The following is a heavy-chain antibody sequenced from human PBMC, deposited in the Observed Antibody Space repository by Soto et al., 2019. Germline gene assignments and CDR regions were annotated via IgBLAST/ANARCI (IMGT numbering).Heavy chain of an antibody. CDR2: ISAYNGNT. Sequence: ASVKVSCKASGYTFTSYGISWVRQAPGQGLEWMGWISAYNGNTNYAQKLQGRVTMTTDTSTSTAYMELRSLRSDDTAVYYCARDGYDFWSGYSATDGMDVWGQGTTVTVS. J-gene: IGHJ6*02. D-gene: IGHD3-3*01. CDR3: ARDGYDFWSGYSATDGMDV. V-gene: IGHV1-18*01. CDR1: GYTFTSYG.